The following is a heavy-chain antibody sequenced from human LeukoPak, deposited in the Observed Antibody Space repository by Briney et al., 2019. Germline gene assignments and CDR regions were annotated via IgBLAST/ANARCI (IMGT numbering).Heavy chain of an antibody. J-gene: IGHJ4*02. V-gene: IGHV3-21*04. CDR3: AKTYYYDSSGYGIDY. CDR1: GFTFSNYN. CDR2: ISYSSTNI. D-gene: IGHD3-22*01. Sequence: GGSLRLSCAASGFTFSNYNMNWVRQAPGKGLEWVSSISYSSTNIYYADSVKGRFTISRDNSKNTLYLQMNSLRAEDTAVYYCAKTYYYDSSGYGIDYWGQGTLVTVSS.